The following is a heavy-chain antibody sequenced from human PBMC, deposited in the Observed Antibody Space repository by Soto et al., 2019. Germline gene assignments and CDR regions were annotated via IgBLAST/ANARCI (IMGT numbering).Heavy chain of an antibody. D-gene: IGHD6-25*01. CDR3: GRVSSVTKVEY. J-gene: IGHJ4*02. CDR1: GGSVSNSA. V-gene: IGHV1-69*01. Sequence: QVQLVQSGSEVKTPGSSVRVSCKASGGSVSNSAISWLRQAPGQGLEWMGGIIPIFGTAIYARKFQGRFTISADEYTGTAYMELNNVRSDETAVYYCGRVSSVTKVEYWGQGTLVTVSS. CDR2: IIPIFGTA.